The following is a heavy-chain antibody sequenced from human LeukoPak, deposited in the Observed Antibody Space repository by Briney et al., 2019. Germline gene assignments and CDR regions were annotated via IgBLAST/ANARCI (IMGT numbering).Heavy chain of an antibody. V-gene: IGHV1-8*01. CDR1: GYTFSDYD. CDR2: INPNNGNA. J-gene: IGHJ6*03. Sequence: GASVKVSCKASGYTFSDYDINWVRQATGQGLEWMGWINPNNGNAGYAQKFQGRVTMTRNTSISTAYMELSSLRSEDTAVYYCARALAWGGSSYSYYYMDVWDKGTTVTVSS. CDR3: ARALAWGGSSYSYYYMDV. D-gene: IGHD1-26*01.